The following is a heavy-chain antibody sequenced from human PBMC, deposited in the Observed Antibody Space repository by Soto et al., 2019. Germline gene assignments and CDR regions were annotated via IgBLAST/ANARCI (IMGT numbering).Heavy chain of an antibody. CDR2: IYYSGST. CDR3: ARGRGYSYGRNYYYYYYGMDV. CDR1: GGSISSYY. D-gene: IGHD5-18*01. Sequence: SSETLSLTCTVSGGSISSYYWSWIRQPPGKGLEWIGYIYYSGSTNYNPSLKSRVTISVDTSKNQFSLKLSSVTAADTAVYYCARGRGYSYGRNYYYYYYGMDVWGQGTTVTVSS. J-gene: IGHJ6*02. V-gene: IGHV4-59*01.